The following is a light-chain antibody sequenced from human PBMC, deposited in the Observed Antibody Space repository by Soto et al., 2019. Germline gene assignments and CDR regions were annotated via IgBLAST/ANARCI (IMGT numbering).Light chain of an antibody. Sequence: EILLTQSPGTLSLSPGERATLSCRASQSVSSSYLAWYQQKPGQAPRLLIYDASTRDTGTPARFSGSGSGTEFTLPISRLQSEDYEVYFCQQYIRWPLTFGGGTKVDIK. CDR2: DAS. CDR1: QSVSSSY. V-gene: IGKV3-20*01. CDR3: QQYIRWPLT. J-gene: IGKJ4*01.